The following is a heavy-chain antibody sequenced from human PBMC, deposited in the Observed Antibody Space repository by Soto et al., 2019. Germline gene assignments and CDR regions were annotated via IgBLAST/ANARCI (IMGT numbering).Heavy chain of an antibody. CDR3: ARADYRTHYFDY. CDR1: GGSISSGGYS. D-gene: IGHD4-4*01. CDR2: IYHSGST. Sequence: PSETLSLTCAVSGGSISSGGYSWSWIRQPPGKGLEWIGYIYHSGSTYYNLSLKSRVTISVDRSKNQFPLKLSSVTAADTAVYYCARADYRTHYFDYWGQGTLVTVS. V-gene: IGHV4-30-2*01. J-gene: IGHJ4*02.